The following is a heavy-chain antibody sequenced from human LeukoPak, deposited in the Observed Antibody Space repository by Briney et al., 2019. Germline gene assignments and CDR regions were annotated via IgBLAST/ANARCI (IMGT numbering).Heavy chain of an antibody. CDR3: ATAFGVVDFDY. CDR1: GYTFTGYY. CDR2: INPNSGGT. V-gene: IGHV1-2*02. J-gene: IGHJ4*02. Sequence: RASVKVSCKASGYTFTGYYMHWVRQAPGQGLEWMGWINPNSGGTNYAQKFQGRVTMTRDTSISAAYMELSSLRSDDTAIYYCATAFGVVDFDYWGQGTLVTVSS. D-gene: IGHD3-3*01.